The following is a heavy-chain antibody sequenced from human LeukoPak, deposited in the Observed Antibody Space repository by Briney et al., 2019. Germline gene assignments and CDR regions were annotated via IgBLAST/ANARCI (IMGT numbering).Heavy chain of an antibody. Sequence: SETLSPTCAVYGGSFSGYYWSWIRQPPGKGLEWIGEINHSGSTNYNPSLKSRVTISVDTSKNQFSLKLSSVTAADTAVYYCAREREGYNWNYGLDYWGQGTLVTVSS. CDR3: AREREGYNWNYGLDY. CDR1: GGSFSGYY. D-gene: IGHD1-7*01. J-gene: IGHJ4*02. CDR2: INHSGST. V-gene: IGHV4-34*01.